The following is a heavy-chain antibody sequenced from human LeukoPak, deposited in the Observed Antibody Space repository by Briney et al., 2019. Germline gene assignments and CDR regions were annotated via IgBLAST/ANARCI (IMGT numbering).Heavy chain of an antibody. CDR3: ARGAMVRGIRGYVGNYYSYYGLDV. J-gene: IGHJ6*02. D-gene: IGHD3-10*01. CDR1: GGSISSSNW. CDR2: INHSGST. Sequence: PSGTLSLTCAVSGGSISSSNWWSWVRQPPGKGLEWIGEINHSGSTSYNPSLKSRVTISINTSKKQFSLKLSSVTAADRAVYYCARGAMVRGIRGYVGNYYSYYGLDVWGQGTTVTVSS. V-gene: IGHV4-4*02.